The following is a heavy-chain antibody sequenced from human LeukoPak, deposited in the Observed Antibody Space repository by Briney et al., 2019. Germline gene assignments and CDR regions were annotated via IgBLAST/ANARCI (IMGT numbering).Heavy chain of an antibody. CDR1: GFTFSSYA. CDR2: ISGSGGST. J-gene: IGHJ4*02. CDR3: ARKEVGGNYYFDY. Sequence: GGSLRLSCAASGFTFSSYAMSWVRQAPGKGLEWVSAISGSGGSTYYADSVKGRFTISRDNSKNTLYLQMNSLRAEDTAVYYCARKEVGGNYYFDYWGQGTLVTVSS. D-gene: IGHD1-26*01. V-gene: IGHV3-23*01.